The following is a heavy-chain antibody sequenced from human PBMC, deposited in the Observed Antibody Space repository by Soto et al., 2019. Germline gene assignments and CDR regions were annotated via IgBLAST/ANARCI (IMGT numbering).Heavy chain of an antibody. CDR2: IYHSVST. D-gene: IGHD6-19*01. Sequence: QLQLQESGSGLVKPSQTLSLTCAVSGGSISSGGYSWRWIRQPPGMGLEWIWYIYHSVSTYYNPSLKSRVTISVDRSKNQFSLKLSSVTAADTAVYYCARAGGLGAVAVDYWGQGTLVTVSS. CDR3: ARAGGLGAVAVDY. CDR1: GGSISSGGYS. J-gene: IGHJ4*02. V-gene: IGHV4-30-2*01.